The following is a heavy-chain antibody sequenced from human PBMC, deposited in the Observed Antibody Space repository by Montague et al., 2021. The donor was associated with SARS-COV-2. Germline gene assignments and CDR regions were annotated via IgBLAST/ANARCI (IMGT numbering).Heavy chain of an antibody. Sequence: SLRLSCAASGFTLTSYAVHWVRQAPGKGLEWVAVISYDGSNRYYADSVKGRFTISRDNSKNTLYLQMNSLRAEDTAVYYCARVLLSGMDVWGQGTTVTVSS. D-gene: IGHD2-15*01. V-gene: IGHV3-30-3*01. CDR2: ISYDGSNR. CDR1: GFTLTSYA. CDR3: ARVLLSGMDV. J-gene: IGHJ6*02.